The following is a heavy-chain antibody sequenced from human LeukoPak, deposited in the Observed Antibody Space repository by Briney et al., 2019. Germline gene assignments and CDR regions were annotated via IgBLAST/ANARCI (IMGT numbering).Heavy chain of an antibody. CDR2: ISSSGSTI. D-gene: IGHD6-13*01. CDR1: GFTFSDYF. CDR3: AKALLGSSWHFDY. V-gene: IGHV3-11*01. J-gene: IGHJ4*02. Sequence: GGSLRLSCAASGFTFSDYFMTWIRQAPGKGLEWVSYISSSGSTIYYADSVKGRFTISRDNAKNSLYLQMNSLRTEDTAVYYCAKALLGSSWHFDYWGQGTLVTVSS.